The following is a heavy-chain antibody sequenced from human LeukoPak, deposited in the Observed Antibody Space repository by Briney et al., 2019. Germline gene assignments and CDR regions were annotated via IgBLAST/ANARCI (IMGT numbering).Heavy chain of an antibody. V-gene: IGHV4-31*03. J-gene: IGHJ4*02. CDR2: IYYSGGT. D-gene: IGHD1-26*01. CDR1: GGSISSCDCY. Sequence: SETLSLTCTVSGGSISSCDCYWSWIRQLPGKGLEWIGYIYYSGGTYYNPSLKSRVSISMDTSKNQFSLDLSSVIAADTAVYYCARGSGSYGNDFWGQGTLVTVSS. CDR3: ARGSGSYGNDF.